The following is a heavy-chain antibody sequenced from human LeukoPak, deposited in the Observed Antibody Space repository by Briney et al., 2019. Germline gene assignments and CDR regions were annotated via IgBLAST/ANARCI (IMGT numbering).Heavy chain of an antibody. Sequence: ASVKVSCKASGYTFTSYDINWVRQATGRGVEWMGWMNPNSGNTGYAQKFQGRVTMTKNTSITTAYMELSSLRSEDTAVYYCARALSWTTDSYYYMDVWGKGTTVTVS. CDR3: ARALSWTTDSYYYMDV. J-gene: IGHJ6*03. V-gene: IGHV1-8*01. CDR1: GYTFTSYD. D-gene: IGHD3/OR15-3a*01. CDR2: MNPNSGNT.